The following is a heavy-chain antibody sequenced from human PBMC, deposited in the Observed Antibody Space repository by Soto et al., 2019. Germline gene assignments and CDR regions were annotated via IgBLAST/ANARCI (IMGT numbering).Heavy chain of an antibody. V-gene: IGHV4-34*01. CDR1: GGSFSGYY. J-gene: IGHJ6*02. CDR2: INHSGST. CDR3: ARGPHRSYYYYYCMDV. Sequence: QVQLQQWGAGLLKPSETLSLTCAVYGGSFSGYYWSWIRQPPGKGLEWIGEINHSGSTNYNPSLTSRVTISVDTSKNQFSLKLSSVTAADTAVYYCARGPHRSYYYYYCMDVWGQGTTVTVSS.